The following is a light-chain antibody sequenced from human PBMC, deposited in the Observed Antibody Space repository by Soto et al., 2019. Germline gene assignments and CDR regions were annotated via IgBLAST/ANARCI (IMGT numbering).Light chain of an antibody. CDR2: DAS. J-gene: IGKJ2*01. V-gene: IGKV1-5*01. CDR3: QQYNSYSYT. Sequence: DIQMTQSPSTLSASVGDRVTITCRASQRISSWLAWYQQKPGKAPKLLIYDASSLESGVPSRFSGSGSGTEFTLTISSMQPDDFATYYCQQYNSYSYTVGQGTKLEIK. CDR1: QRISSW.